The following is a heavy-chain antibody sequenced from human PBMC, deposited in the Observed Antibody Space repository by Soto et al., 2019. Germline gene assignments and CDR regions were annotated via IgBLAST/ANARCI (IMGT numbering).Heavy chain of an antibody. Sequence: GGSLRLSCEASGFTFSAHYMSWIRQAPGKGLEWVSYISDTSGTIYYADSVRGRFTISRDNAKNSLSLQMKSLRADDTAVYYCARDRQPSSYIGLDVWGQGTTVTVSS. J-gene: IGHJ6*02. CDR1: GFTFSAHY. V-gene: IGHV3-11*01. D-gene: IGHD4-4*01. CDR2: ISDTSGTI. CDR3: ARDRQPSSYIGLDV.